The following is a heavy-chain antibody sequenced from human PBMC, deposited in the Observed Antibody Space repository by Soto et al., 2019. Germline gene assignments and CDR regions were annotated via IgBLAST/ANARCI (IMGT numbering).Heavy chain of an antibody. Sequence: PGGSLRLSCAASGFTFSSYSMNWVRQAPGKGLKWVSSISSSSSYIYYADSVKGRFTISRDNAKNSLYLQMTSLRAEDTAVYYCARSPVAATHLYNYWGQGTLVTVSS. CDR3: ARSPVAATHLYNY. CDR1: GFTFSSYS. D-gene: IGHD2-15*01. V-gene: IGHV3-21*01. CDR2: ISSSSSYI. J-gene: IGHJ4*02.